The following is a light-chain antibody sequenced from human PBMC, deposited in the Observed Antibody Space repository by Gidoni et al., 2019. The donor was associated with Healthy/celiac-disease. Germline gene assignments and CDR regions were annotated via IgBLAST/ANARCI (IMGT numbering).Light chain of an antibody. Sequence: EFFLPHPPATLPLSPGERATLSCRASQSVSSNLAWYQQKPGQAPRLLIYDASNRVTGTPSWFSGSGSGTDFTLTISSLEPEDFAVYYCQQRSNWPLTFGGGTKVEIK. J-gene: IGKJ4*01. CDR3: QQRSNWPLT. V-gene: IGKV3-11*01. CDR2: DAS. CDR1: QSVSSN.